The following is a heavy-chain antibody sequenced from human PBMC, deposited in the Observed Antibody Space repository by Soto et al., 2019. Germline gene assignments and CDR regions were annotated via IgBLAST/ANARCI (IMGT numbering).Heavy chain of an antibody. D-gene: IGHD6-13*01. CDR3: ARYTERYSSRWYNFYY. Sequence: SETLSLTCTVSGGSISSSSYYWGWIRQPPGKGLEWIGSIYYSGSTYYNPSLKSRVTISVDTSKNQFSLKLSSVTAADTAVYYCARYTERYSSRWYNFYYWGQGTLVTVSS. CDR2: IYYSGST. CDR1: GGSISSSSYY. J-gene: IGHJ4*02. V-gene: IGHV4-39*01.